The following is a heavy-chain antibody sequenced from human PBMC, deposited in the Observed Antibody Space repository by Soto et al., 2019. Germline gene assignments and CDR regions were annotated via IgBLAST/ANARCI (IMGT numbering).Heavy chain of an antibody. J-gene: IGHJ4*02. Sequence: QVHLQESGPGLVRPSQSLSLTCTVSGDSMGTGGHYYNWIRQVPGKGLEWIGYIYYSGATHYSPSLRARATISRDTSKNQFSLTLISVTAADTALYYGARDTDLRPTVWGYWGQGIQVTVSS. V-gene: IGHV4-31*03. D-gene: IGHD7-27*01. CDR2: IYYSGAT. CDR3: ARDTDLRPTVWGY. CDR1: GDSMGTGGHY.